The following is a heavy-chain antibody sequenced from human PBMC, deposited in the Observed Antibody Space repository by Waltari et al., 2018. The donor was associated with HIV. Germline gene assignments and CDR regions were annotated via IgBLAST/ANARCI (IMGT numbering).Heavy chain of an antibody. Sequence: QLQLQESGPGLVQPSETLSLTCTVSGGPISSSNYYWGWIRQPPGKGLEGIGIIYYSGSAYYNPSLKSRVTISVDTSKNQFSLKLSSVTAADTAVYYCARHSLVHSYGMDVWGQGTTVTVSS. CDR3: ARHSLVHSYGMDV. CDR2: IYYSGSA. CDR1: GGPISSSNYY. V-gene: IGHV4-39*01. J-gene: IGHJ6*02. D-gene: IGHD3-10*01.